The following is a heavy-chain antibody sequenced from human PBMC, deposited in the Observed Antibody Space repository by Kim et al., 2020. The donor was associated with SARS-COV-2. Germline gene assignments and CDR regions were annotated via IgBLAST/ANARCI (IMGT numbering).Heavy chain of an antibody. J-gene: IGHJ4*02. CDR1: GFIISTYW. Sequence: GGSLRLSCVASGFIISTYWMTWVRQPPGKGLEWVGNIKGDGSEAYYADSVKGRFTISRDNAKNTLYLQMNSLRAEDTAVYYCMRDPGTYCCQGTLAFVSS. V-gene: IGHV3-7*01. D-gene: IGHD3-10*01. CDR3: MRDPGTY. CDR2: IKGDGSEA.